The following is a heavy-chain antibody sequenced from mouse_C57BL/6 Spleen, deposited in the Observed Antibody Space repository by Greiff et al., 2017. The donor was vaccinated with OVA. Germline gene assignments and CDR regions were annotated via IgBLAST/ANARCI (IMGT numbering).Heavy chain of an antibody. CDR1: GYTFTDYY. D-gene: IGHD4-1*01. J-gene: IGHJ4*01. CDR3: ARSGTLYAMDY. Sequence: EVQLKESGPVLVKPGASVKMSCKASGYTFTDYYMNWVKQSHGKSLEWIGVINPYNGGTSYNQKFKGKATLTVDKSSSTAYMELNSLTSEDSAVYYCARSGTLYAMDYWGQGTSVTVSS. CDR2: INPYNGGT. V-gene: IGHV1-19*01.